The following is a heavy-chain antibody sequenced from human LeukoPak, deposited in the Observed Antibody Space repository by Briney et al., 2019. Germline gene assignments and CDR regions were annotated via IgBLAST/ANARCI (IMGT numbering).Heavy chain of an antibody. CDR3: ARFQYDFWSVLDV. Sequence: PSGTLSLTCAVSGGSISSSNWWSWVRQPPGKGLEWIGEIYHSGSTNYNPSLKSRVTISVDKSKNQFSLKLSSVTAADTAVYYCARFQYDFWSVLDVWGKGTTVTVSS. D-gene: IGHD3-3*01. J-gene: IGHJ6*04. CDR1: GGSISSSNW. V-gene: IGHV4-4*02. CDR2: IYHSGST.